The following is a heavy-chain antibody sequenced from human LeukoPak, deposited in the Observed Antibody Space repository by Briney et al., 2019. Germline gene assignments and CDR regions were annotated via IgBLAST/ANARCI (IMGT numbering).Heavy chain of an antibody. J-gene: IGHJ2*01. CDR2: IYYSGSS. D-gene: IGHD6-19*01. Sequence: SETLSLTCTISGGSISTYYCSWIRQPPWKGLEWIGYIYYSGSSNYNPSLESRVTISLGTSKTQFSLRLNSVTAADTAVYFCARHGGGWSFELWGRGTLVTVSS. V-gene: IGHV4-59*08. CDR3: ARHGGGWSFEL. CDR1: GGSISTYY.